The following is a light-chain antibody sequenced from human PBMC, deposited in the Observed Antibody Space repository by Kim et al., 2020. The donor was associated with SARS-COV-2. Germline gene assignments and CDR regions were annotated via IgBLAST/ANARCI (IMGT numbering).Light chain of an antibody. CDR3: QHNYNIPLT. J-gene: IGKJ4*01. CDR2: AAS. Sequence: DIQMTQSPSSLSASVGDTVTITCRASRSIVRYLNWYQFKPGKAPKILINAASTLQSGVPSRFSGSGSETDFSLTISNIQPEDFATYYCQHNYNIPLTFGGGTKVDIK. CDR1: RSIVRY. V-gene: IGKV1-39*01.